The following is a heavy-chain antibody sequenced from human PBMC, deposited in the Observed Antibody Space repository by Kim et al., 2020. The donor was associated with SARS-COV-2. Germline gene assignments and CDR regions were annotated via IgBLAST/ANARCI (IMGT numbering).Heavy chain of an antibody. CDR3: ARGDGGYFDY. CDR2: IDPSGGYT. J-gene: IGHJ4*02. D-gene: IGHD3-16*01. Sequence: ASVKVSCTASGYPFTTYYIHWVRQAPGQGLEWMGVIDPSGGYTNYAQTFQGRVTMTRDTSTSTAYMELSSLRSEDTAVYYCARGDGGYFDYWGQGTLVTVSS. CDR1: GYPFTTYY. V-gene: IGHV1-46*01.